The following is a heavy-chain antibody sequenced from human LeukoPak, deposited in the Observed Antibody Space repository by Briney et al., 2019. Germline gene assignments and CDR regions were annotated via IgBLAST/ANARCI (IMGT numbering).Heavy chain of an antibody. CDR1: GYRFTSYW. D-gene: IGHD6-19*01. V-gene: IGHV5-51*01. J-gene: IGHJ4*02. CDR3: ARIPESVAGTDYFDY. Sequence: GESLKISCKGSGYRFTSYWIGWVRQMPGKGLEWMGIIYPGDSDTRYSPSFQGQVTISADKSISTAYLQWSSLKASDTAMYYCARIPESVAGTDYFDYRGQGTLVTVSS. CDR2: IYPGDSDT.